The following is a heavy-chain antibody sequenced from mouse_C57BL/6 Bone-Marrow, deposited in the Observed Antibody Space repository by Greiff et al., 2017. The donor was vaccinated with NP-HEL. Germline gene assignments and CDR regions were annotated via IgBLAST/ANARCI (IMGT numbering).Heavy chain of an antibody. Sequence: VKLVESGAELVRPGTSVKVSCKASGYAFTNYLIEWVKQRPGQGLEWIGVINPGSGGTNYNEKFKGKATLTADKSSSTAYMQLSSLTSEDSAVYFCAKRGRGYYYGSSPLAYWGQGTLVTVSA. CDR2: INPGSGGT. D-gene: IGHD1-1*01. J-gene: IGHJ3*01. CDR3: AKRGRGYYYGSSPLAY. V-gene: IGHV1-54*01. CDR1: GYAFTNYL.